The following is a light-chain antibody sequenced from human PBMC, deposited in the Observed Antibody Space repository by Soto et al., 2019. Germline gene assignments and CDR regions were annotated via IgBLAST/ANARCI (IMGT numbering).Light chain of an antibody. CDR2: AAS. J-gene: IGKJ4*01. Sequence: DIQMTQSPSSLSASVGDRVTITCRASLSISNYLTWYQQVPGKAPKLLIYAASSLQSGVPSRFSGSGSGTDSSLTISSLQPEDFATYFCRQSYSTPPTFGGGTKVDIK. V-gene: IGKV1-39*01. CDR3: RQSYSTPPT. CDR1: LSISNY.